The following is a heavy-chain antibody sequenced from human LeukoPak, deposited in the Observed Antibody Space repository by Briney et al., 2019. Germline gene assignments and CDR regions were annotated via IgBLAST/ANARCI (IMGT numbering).Heavy chain of an antibody. CDR1: GFTFSSYA. CDR3: AKDPRITKNYYYNYYMDV. CDR2: ISYDGSNK. V-gene: IGHV3-30*04. D-gene: IGHD3-3*01. Sequence: GGSLRLSCAASGFTFSSYAMHWVRQAPGKGLEWVAVISYDGSNKYYADSVKGRYTISRDNSKNTLYLQMNSLRAEDTALYYCAKDPRITKNYYYNYYMDVWDKGTTVTVSS. J-gene: IGHJ6*03.